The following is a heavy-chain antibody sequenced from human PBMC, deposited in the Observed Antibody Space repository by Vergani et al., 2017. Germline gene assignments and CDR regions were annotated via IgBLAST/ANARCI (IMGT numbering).Heavy chain of an antibody. CDR1: GFTFGDYA. J-gene: IGHJ5*02. D-gene: IGHD2-2*01. Sequence: EVQLVESGGGLVQPGRSLRLSCTASGFTFGDYAMSWVRQAPGKGLAWVGFIRSKAYGGTTEYAASVKGRFTISRDNSKNTLYLQMNSLRAEDTAVYYCARDLTDDIVVVPAAPRVGWFDPWGQGTLVTVSS. CDR2: IRSKAYGGTT. CDR3: ARDLTDDIVVVPAAPRVGWFDP. V-gene: IGHV3-49*04.